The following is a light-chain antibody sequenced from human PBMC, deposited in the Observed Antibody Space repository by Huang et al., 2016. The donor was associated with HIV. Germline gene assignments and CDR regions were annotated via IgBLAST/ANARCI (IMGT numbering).Light chain of an antibody. V-gene: IGKV3-11*01. CDR3: QQRANRPT. J-gene: IGKJ4*01. CDR1: QNIKNY. Sequence: EVVLTQSPSTLSVFPGDKVTLSCRASQNIKNYLAWYQQRPGQAPSLLIYDASTRPADISTRFSGSGSGTDFSLTINGLESEDFAIYYCQQRANRPTFGGGT. CDR2: DAS.